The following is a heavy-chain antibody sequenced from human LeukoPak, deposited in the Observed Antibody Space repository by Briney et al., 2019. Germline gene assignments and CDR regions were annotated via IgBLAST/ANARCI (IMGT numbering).Heavy chain of an antibody. CDR1: GLTFSSYS. CDR2: ISSSSRYI. V-gene: IGHV3-21*01. CDR3: ARDRVDTAMDT. Sequence: GGSLRLSCAASGLTFSSYSMNWVRQAPGKGLEWVSSISSSSRYIYYADSVKGRFTISRDNAKNSLYLQMNSLRAEDTAVYYCARDRVDTAMDTWGQGTLVTVSS. D-gene: IGHD5-18*01. J-gene: IGHJ5*02.